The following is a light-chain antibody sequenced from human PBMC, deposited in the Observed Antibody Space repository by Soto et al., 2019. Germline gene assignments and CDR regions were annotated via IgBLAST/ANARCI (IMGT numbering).Light chain of an antibody. V-gene: IGKV1-39*01. Sequence: DIQMTQSPSSLSASVGDRVTITCRASQSISSYLNCYQQNPGKAPKLLIYAASSLQSGVPSRFSGSGAGTDFALTISSLQPEDFATYYCQQSYSTLMLTFGGGTKVEIK. CDR2: AAS. CDR3: QQSYSTLMLT. J-gene: IGKJ4*01. CDR1: QSISSY.